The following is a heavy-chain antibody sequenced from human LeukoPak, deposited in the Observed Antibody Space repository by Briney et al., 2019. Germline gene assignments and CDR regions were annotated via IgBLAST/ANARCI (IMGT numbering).Heavy chain of an antibody. V-gene: IGHV4-4*02. CDR1: GGSISNGYW. Sequence: SGTLSLTCAVSGGSISNGYWWSWVRQPPVKGLEWIGEINHSGSTNYNPSLKSRVTISVDTSKDQFSLKLNSVTAADTAVYYCARHYGPWGQGTLVTVSS. CDR3: ARHYGP. D-gene: IGHD3-16*01. CDR2: INHSGST. J-gene: IGHJ5*02.